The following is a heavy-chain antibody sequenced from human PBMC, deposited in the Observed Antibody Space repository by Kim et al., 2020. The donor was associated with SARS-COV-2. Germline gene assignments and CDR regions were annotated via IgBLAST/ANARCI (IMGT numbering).Heavy chain of an antibody. J-gene: IGHJ4*02. D-gene: IGHD3-16*01. CDR1: GGSISSGGYY. V-gene: IGHV4-31*03. Sequence: SETLSLTCTVSGGSISSGGYYWSWIRQHPGKGLEWIGYIYYSGSTYYNPSLKSRVTISVDTSKNQFSLKLSSVTAADTAVYYCARDLIGSFDYWGQGTLVTVSS. CDR2: IYYSGST. CDR3: ARDLIGSFDY.